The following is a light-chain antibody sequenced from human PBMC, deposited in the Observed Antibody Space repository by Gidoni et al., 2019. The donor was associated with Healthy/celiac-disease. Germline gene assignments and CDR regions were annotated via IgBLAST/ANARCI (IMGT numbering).Light chain of an antibody. V-gene: IGKV3-20*01. CDR2: GAS. CDR3: QQYGSSPVT. Sequence: DIVLTQSPGTLSLSPGERATLSCRASQRVSSSYLAWYQQKPGQAPRLLVYGASSRATGIPDRFSGSGSGTDFTLTISRLEPEDFAVYYCQQYGSSPVTFGPGTKVDIK. CDR1: QRVSSSY. J-gene: IGKJ3*01.